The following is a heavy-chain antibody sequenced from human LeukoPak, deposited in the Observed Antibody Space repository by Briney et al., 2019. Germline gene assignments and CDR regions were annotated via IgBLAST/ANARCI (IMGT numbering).Heavy chain of an antibody. CDR1: GFTFSSYA. J-gene: IGHJ3*02. CDR3: ARDYDSIHAFDI. Sequence: GGSLRLSCAASGFTFSSYAMSWVRQAPGKGLEWVSAIGSGGGTYYADSVKGRFTISRDNSKNTLYLQMNSLRAEDTAVYYCARDYDSIHAFDIWGQGTMVTVSS. D-gene: IGHD5-12*01. V-gene: IGHV3-23*01. CDR2: IGSGGGT.